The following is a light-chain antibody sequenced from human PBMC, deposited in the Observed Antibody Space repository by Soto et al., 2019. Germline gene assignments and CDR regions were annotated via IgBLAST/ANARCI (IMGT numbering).Light chain of an antibody. CDR2: GNY. V-gene: IGLV1-44*01. J-gene: IGLJ3*02. Sequence: QSVLTQPPSASGTPGQRVTISCSGSSSNIGINAVNWYQQLPGTAPKLVIYGNYERLPGVPDRFSGSKSGNTASLTVSGLQAEDEADYYCNSYAGSNNWVFGGGTKLTVL. CDR3: NSYAGSNNWV. CDR1: SSNIGINA.